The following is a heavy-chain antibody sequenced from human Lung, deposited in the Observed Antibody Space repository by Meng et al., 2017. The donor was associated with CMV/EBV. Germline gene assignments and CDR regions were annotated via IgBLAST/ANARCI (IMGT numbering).Heavy chain of an antibody. V-gene: IGHV3-15*01. D-gene: IGHD2-15*01. CDR2: IKGKTSGGTI. CDR1: GFSVTYGW. Sequence: RLAGVVSGFSVTYGWMSWVRQAPGKGLEWVGRIKGKTSGGTIDYAASVKDRFTISRDDSENTVYLHMDNLRTEDTAVYYCSPWWAFGPWGQGNLVTVSS. J-gene: IGHJ5*02. CDR3: SPWWAFGP.